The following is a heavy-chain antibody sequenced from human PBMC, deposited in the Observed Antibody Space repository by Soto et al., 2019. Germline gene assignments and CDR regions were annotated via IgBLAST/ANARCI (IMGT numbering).Heavy chain of an antibody. V-gene: IGHV1-46*03. J-gene: IGHJ4*02. Sequence: ASVKVSCKASGYTFTSYYMHWVRQAPGQGLEWMGIINPSGGSTSYAQKFQGRVTKTRDTSTSTVYMELSSLRSEDTAVYYCARGNGGIAVAGFFDYWGQGTLVTVSS. CDR2: INPSGGST. CDR3: ARGNGGIAVAGFFDY. CDR1: GYTFTSYY. D-gene: IGHD6-19*01.